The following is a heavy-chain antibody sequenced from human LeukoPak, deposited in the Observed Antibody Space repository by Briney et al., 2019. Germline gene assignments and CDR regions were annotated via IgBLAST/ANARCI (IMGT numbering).Heavy chain of an antibody. V-gene: IGHV4-38-2*02. CDR3: TRERPRDGNNPPVEH. J-gene: IGHJ1*01. Sequence: SEALSLTCSVSGYSISSGYYWGWIRQPPGKGLEWIASMYHSGSTYYNPSLMSRVTISLDMSKNQFSLKLNSVTAADTAVYYCTRERPRDGNNPPVEHWGQGTLVTVSS. D-gene: IGHD5-24*01. CDR2: MYHSGST. CDR1: GYSISSGYY.